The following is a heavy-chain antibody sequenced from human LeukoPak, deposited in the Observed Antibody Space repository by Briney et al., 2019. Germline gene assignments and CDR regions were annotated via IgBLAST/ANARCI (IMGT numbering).Heavy chain of an antibody. CDR1: GFTFSTYA. V-gene: IGHV3-30*04. CDR3: ARVLAAAGTGSDY. J-gene: IGHJ4*02. Sequence: GGSLRLSCAASGFTFSTYAMHWVRQAPGKGLEWVAIISSDENTKYYADSVRGRFTVSRDNSKNMLYLQMNSLRAEDTAVYYCARVLAAAGTGSDYWGQGTLVTVSS. D-gene: IGHD6-13*01. CDR2: ISSDENTK.